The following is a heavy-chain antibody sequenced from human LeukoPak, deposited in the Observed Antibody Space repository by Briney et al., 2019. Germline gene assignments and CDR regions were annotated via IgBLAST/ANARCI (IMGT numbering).Heavy chain of an antibody. V-gene: IGHV1-69*10. J-gene: IGHJ5*02. CDR3: ARDQGEVSSSGWSTLNWFDP. D-gene: IGHD6-19*01. CDR1: GGSFTSYS. Sequence: SVKVSCKASGGSFTSYSIGWVWLGPGQGLGLMGVFFPILGIANYAQKFQGRVTITADKSTSTAYMELSSLRSEDTAVYYCARDQGEVSSSGWSTLNWFDPWGQGTLVTVSS. CDR2: FFPILGIA.